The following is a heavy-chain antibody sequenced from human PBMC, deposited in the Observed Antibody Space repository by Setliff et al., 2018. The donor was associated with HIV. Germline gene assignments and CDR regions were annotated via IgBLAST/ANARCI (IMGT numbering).Heavy chain of an antibody. CDR2: IYYTGFT. J-gene: IGHJ4*02. CDR3: AREGRGDPGLATTRLDY. CDR1: GDSFTTSSYF. Sequence: SETLSLTCSVSGDSFTTSSYFWGWVRQSPGKGLEWIGNIYYTGFTYYNPSLKSRVTISIDTSKTQSSLNLTSVTDSDTAGYYCAREGRGDPGLATTRLDYWGQGKLVTVSS. V-gene: IGHV4-39*02. D-gene: IGHD1-1*01.